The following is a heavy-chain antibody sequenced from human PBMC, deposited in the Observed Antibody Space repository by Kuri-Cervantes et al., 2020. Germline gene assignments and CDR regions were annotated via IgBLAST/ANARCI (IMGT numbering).Heavy chain of an antibody. CDR3: ARLRFGELLSFDS. Sequence: SETLSLTCTVSGGSISGYYWGWIRQPPGKGLEWIGSIYHSGSAYYNPSLKSRVTISVDTSKNQFSLKLSSVTAADTAVYYCARLRFGELLSFDSWGQGTLVTVSS. CDR1: GGSISGYY. CDR2: IYHSGSA. D-gene: IGHD3-10*01. V-gene: IGHV4-38-2*02. J-gene: IGHJ4*02.